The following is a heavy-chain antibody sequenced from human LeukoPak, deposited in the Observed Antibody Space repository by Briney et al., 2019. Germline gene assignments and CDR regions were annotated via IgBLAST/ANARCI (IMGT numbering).Heavy chain of an antibody. CDR1: GYTFTSYG. Sequence: ASVKVSCKASGYTFTSYGISWVRQAPGQGLEWMGWISAYNGNTNYAQKLQGRVTMTTDTSTSTAYVELRSLRSDDTAVYYCARAPPRYYYDSSGYYSYWGQGALVTVSS. CDR3: ARAPPRYYYDSSGYYSY. J-gene: IGHJ4*02. V-gene: IGHV1-18*01. CDR2: ISAYNGNT. D-gene: IGHD3-22*01.